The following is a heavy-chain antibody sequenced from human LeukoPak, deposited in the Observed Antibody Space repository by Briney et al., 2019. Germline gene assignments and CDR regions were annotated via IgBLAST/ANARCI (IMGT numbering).Heavy chain of an antibody. CDR1: GFTFSISW. CDR2: IKQDGREK. CDR3: ARDGHAYGHGSPHY. J-gene: IGHJ4*02. D-gene: IGHD3-10*01. Sequence: GGSLRLSCVASGFTFSISWMSWVRQAPGKGLEWVANIKQDGREKEFLDSVRGRFTISRDNAKSSYLQMNSLRAEDTAVYYCARDGHAYGHGSPHYWGQGTLVTVSS. V-gene: IGHV3-7*03.